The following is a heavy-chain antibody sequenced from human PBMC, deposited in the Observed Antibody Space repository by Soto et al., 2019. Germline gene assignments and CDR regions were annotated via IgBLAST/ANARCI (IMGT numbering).Heavy chain of an antibody. V-gene: IGHV3-23*01. CDR2: ISGDGDTT. CDR3: ASPKVTSSWSSDY. D-gene: IGHD6-13*01. J-gene: IGHJ4*02. CDR1: GFIFNKYA. Sequence: EVQLLQSGGELVQPGESLRLSCAASGFIFNKYAMTWVRQAPGKGLEWVSAISGDGDTTYYADSVKGRFTISRDNSKNTLFLQMNSLRDGDTALYYCASPKVTSSWSSDYWGQGTLVTVSS.